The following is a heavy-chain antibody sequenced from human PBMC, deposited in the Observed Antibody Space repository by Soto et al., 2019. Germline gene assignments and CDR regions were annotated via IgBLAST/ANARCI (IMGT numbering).Heavy chain of an antibody. CDR3: AKAATRYFDY. CDR1: GLTCISYA. V-gene: IGHV3-23*01. J-gene: IGHJ4*02. Sequence: PVGSLRLSCTASGLTCISYAMSWVRQAPGKGLEWVSAISGSGGSTYYADSVKGRFTISRDNSKNTLYLQMNSLRAEDTAVYYCAKAATRYFDYWGQGTLVTVSS. D-gene: IGHD5-12*01. CDR2: ISGSGGST.